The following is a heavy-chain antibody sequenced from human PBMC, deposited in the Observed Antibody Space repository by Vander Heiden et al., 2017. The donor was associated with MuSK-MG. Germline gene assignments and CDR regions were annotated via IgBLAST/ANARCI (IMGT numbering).Heavy chain of an antibody. V-gene: IGHV3-21*02. CDR2: ITSRRSI. Sequence: ELQLVESGGGLVKPGGSLRLSCAASGFTFSTSTMNWVRQAPGKGLEWVSSITSRRSIYYADSVKGRFTISRDNAKSSLYMKMNSLRVEDTAVYYCARDPGPGDSWGQGTLVTVSS. CDR1: GFTFSTST. J-gene: IGHJ4*02. CDR3: ARDPGPGDS.